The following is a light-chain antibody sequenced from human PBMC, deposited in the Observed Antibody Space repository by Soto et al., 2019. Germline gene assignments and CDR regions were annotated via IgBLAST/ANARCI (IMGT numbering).Light chain of an antibody. Sequence: EIGMTHSPSTLSESPGKRVILSCWASQSVSSNLAWYQQKPGQAPRLLISAASTRENGIPARFSGRGSGTEFTLTISRLQSEDFAVYYCQQYNDWPITFGPGTKVDIK. V-gene: IGKV3-15*01. CDR3: QQYNDWPIT. CDR1: QSVSSN. J-gene: IGKJ3*01. CDR2: AAS.